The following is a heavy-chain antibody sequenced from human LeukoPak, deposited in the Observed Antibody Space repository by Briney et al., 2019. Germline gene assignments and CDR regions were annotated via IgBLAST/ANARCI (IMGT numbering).Heavy chain of an antibody. Sequence: SGGSLRLSCAASGFTFSSYSMNWVRQAPGKGLEWVSSISSSSSYIYYADSVKGRFTISRDSAKNSLFLQMNSLRAEDPAVYYCARRTNQLFHFDYWGQGTLVTVSS. CDR1: GFTFSSYS. D-gene: IGHD2-2*01. V-gene: IGHV3-21*01. CDR3: ARRTNQLFHFDY. CDR2: ISSSSSYI. J-gene: IGHJ4*02.